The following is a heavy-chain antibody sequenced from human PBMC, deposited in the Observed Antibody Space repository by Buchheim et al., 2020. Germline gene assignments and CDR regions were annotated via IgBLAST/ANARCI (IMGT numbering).Heavy chain of an antibody. V-gene: IGHV3-11*06. Sequence: QVQLVESGGGVVQPGRSLRLSCAASGFTFSDYHMSWIRQAPGKGLECVSYIRDSGDYTNYADSVKGRFTISRDKAKNSFYLQMNSLRAEDTAVYYCARAWSKLTILDYWGQGAL. CDR1: GFTFSDYH. J-gene: IGHJ4*02. CDR2: IRDSGDYT. D-gene: IGHD4/OR15-4a*01. CDR3: ARAWSKLTILDY.